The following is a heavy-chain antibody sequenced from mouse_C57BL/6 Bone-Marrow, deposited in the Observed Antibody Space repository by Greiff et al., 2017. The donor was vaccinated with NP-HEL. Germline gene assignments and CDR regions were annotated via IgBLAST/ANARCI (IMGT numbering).Heavy chain of an antibody. CDR1: GYTFTSYW. Sequence: QVQLKQPGAELVKPGASVKLSCKASGYTFTSYWMHWVKQRPGQGLEWIGMIHPNSGSTNYNEKFKSKATLTVDKSSSTAYMQLSSLTSEDSAVYYCARYPTGGTRAYWGQGTLVTVSA. D-gene: IGHD2-10*01. CDR3: ARYPTGGTRAY. CDR2: IHPNSGST. V-gene: IGHV1-64*01. J-gene: IGHJ3*01.